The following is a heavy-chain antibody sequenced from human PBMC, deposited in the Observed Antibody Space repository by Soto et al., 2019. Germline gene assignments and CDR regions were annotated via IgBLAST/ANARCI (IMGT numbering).Heavy chain of an antibody. CDR3: TTDDPINKN. CDR2: IKSKTNGGTT. J-gene: IGHJ4*02. Sequence: LRLSCAASGFTFSNAWMSWVRQAPGKGLEWVGRIKSKTNGGTTDYAAPVKGRFTLSRDDSKNMLYLQMSSLKTEDTAVYYCTTDDPINKNWGQGALVTVSS. CDR1: GFTFSNAW. V-gene: IGHV3-15*01.